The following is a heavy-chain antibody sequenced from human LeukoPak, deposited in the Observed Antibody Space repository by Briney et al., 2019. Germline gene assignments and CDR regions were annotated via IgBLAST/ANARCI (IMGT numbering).Heavy chain of an antibody. J-gene: IGHJ4*02. V-gene: IGHV4-39*01. D-gene: IGHD6-19*01. CDR3: ARHYSGGSSDWFSQYYLDY. CDR1: GGSISSSTYY. CDR2: IFYSGST. Sequence: SETLSLTCTVSGGSISSSTYYWGWIRQPSGKGLEWIGSIFYSGSTYYNPSLKSRVTISVDTSKNQFSLKLTSVTAADTAVYYCARHYSGGSSDWFSQYYLDYWGRGTLVTVSS.